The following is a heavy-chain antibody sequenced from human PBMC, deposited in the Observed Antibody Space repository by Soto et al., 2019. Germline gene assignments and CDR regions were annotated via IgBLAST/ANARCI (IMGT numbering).Heavy chain of an antibody. CDR2: IYYSGST. Sequence: QVQLQESGPGLVKPSQTLSLTCTVSGGSISSGGYYWSWIRQHPGKGLEWIGYIYYSGSTYYNPSLKSRVTISVDTSKTQCSLKLSSVTAAATAVYYCARVAFGGYDFGWFDPWGQGTLVTVSS. CDR1: GGSISSGGYY. CDR3: ARVAFGGYDFGWFDP. V-gene: IGHV4-31*03. J-gene: IGHJ5*02. D-gene: IGHD5-12*01.